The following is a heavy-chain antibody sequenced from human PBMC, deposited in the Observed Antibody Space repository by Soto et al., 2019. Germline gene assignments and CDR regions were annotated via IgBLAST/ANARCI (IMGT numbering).Heavy chain of an antibody. D-gene: IGHD4-17*01. J-gene: IGHJ6*02. CDR2: IYYSGST. CDR3: ARIHFGDEPSYYYYGMDV. Sequence: SETLSLTCTVSGGSISSGGYYWSWIRQHPGKGLEWIGYIYYSGSTYYNPSLKSRVTISVDTSKNQFSLKLSSVTAADTAVYYCARIHFGDEPSYYYYGMDVWGQGTTVTVSS. CDR1: GGSISSGGYY. V-gene: IGHV4-31*03.